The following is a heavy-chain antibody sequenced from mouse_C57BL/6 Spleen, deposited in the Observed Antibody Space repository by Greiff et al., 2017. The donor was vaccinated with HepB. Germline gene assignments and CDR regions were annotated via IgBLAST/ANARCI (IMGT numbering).Heavy chain of an antibody. J-gene: IGHJ4*01. CDR2: IDPSDSYT. V-gene: IGHV1-50*01. D-gene: IGHD1-1*01. CDR3: ARGTTVFVDY. Sequence: QVQLQQPGAELVKPGASVKLSCKASGYTFTSYWMQWVKQRPGQGLEWIGEIDPSDSYTNYNQKFKGKATLTVDTSSSTAYMQLSSLTSEDSAVYYCARGTTVFVDYWGQGTSVTVSS. CDR1: GYTFTSYW.